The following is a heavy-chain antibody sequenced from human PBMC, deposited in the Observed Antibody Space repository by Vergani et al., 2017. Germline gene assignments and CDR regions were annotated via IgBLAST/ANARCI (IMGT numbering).Heavy chain of an antibody. J-gene: IGHJ6*02. CDR3: ARDSWGRGYYYYGMDV. CDR2: LSGSGSST. Sequence: EVQLLESGGGLVQSGGSLRLSCAASGFTFSSYAMGWVRQAPGKGLEWVSVLSGSGSSTYYADSVRGRFTISRDNSKNTLYVQMNSLRAEDTAVYYCARDSWGRGYYYYGMDVWGQGTTVTVSS. CDR1: GFTFSSYA. V-gene: IGHV3-23*01. D-gene: IGHD7-27*01.